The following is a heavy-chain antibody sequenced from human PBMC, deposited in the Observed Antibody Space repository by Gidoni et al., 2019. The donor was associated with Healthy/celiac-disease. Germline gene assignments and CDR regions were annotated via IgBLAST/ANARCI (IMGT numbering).Heavy chain of an antibody. J-gene: IGHJ6*02. Sequence: EVQLVESGGGLVQPGRSLRLSCAASGFTFDDYAMHWVRQAPGKGLEWVSGISWNSGSIGYADSVKGRFTISRDNAKNSLYLQMNSLRAEDTALYYCAKDLWFGERGPHYYGMDVWGQGTTVTVSS. CDR2: ISWNSGSI. CDR1: GFTFDDYA. V-gene: IGHV3-9*01. CDR3: AKDLWFGERGPHYYGMDV. D-gene: IGHD3-10*01.